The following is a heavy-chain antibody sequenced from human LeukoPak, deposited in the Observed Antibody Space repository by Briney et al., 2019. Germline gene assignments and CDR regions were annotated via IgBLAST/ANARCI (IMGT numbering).Heavy chain of an antibody. CDR1: GFTFSSYG. J-gene: IGHJ4*02. V-gene: IGHV3-30*18. CDR2: ISYDGSNK. D-gene: IGHD3-3*01. Sequence: TGRSLRLSCAASGFTFSSYGMHWVRQAPGKGLEWVAVISYDGSNKYYADSVKGRFTISRDNSKNTLYLQMNSLRAEDTAVYYRANGPADFWSGYYDFDYWGQGTLVTVSS. CDR3: ANGPADFWSGYYDFDY.